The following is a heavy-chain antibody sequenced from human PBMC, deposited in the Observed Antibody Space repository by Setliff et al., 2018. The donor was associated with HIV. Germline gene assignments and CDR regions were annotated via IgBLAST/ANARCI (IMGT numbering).Heavy chain of an antibody. V-gene: IGHV3-7*01. J-gene: IGHJ4*02. CDR2: ISPDGSAT. D-gene: IGHD3-10*01. CDR3: ARVRSPFYFDY. CDR1: GFTFSSAW. Sequence: GGSLRLSCAASGFTFSSAWMGWVRQAPAKGLEWVANISPDGSATYYVDSVKGRFTISRDNAKNSLNLQMNSLRAEDTAVYYCARVRSPFYFDYWGQGTLVTVSS.